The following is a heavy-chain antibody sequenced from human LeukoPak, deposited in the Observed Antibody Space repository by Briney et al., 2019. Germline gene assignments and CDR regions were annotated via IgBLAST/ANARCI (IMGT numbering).Heavy chain of an antibody. Sequence: ASVKVSCKASGYTFTGYYMHWVRQAPGQGLEWMGWINPNSGGTNYAQKFQGRVTMTRDTSISTAYMELSRLRSDDTAVYYCASADYNYYDSSGYYLVPFGYWGQGTLVTVSS. D-gene: IGHD3-22*01. J-gene: IGHJ4*02. V-gene: IGHV1-2*02. CDR3: ASADYNYYDSSGYYLVPFGY. CDR2: INPNSGGT. CDR1: GYTFTGYY.